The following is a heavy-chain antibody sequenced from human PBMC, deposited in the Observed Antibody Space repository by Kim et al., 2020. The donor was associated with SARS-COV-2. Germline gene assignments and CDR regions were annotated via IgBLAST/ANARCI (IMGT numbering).Heavy chain of an antibody. CDR3: AKYLSNWNYGSNYYYGMDV. V-gene: IGHV3-43*01. J-gene: IGHJ6*02. D-gene: IGHD1-7*01. CDR2: ISWDGGST. Sequence: GGSLRLSCAASGFTFDDYTMHWVRQAPGKGLEWVSLISWDGGSTYYADSVKGRFTISRDNSKNSLYLQMNSLRTEDTALYYCAKYLSNWNYGSNYYYGMDVWGQGTTVTVSS. CDR1: GFTFDDYT.